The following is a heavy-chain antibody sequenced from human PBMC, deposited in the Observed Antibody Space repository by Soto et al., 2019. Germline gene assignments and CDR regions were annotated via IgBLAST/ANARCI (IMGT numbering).Heavy chain of an antibody. J-gene: IGHJ4*02. CDR3: ARERGAAWNYRGFDY. CDR2: IWYDGSNK. V-gene: IGHV3-33*01. Sequence: GGSLRLSCAASGFTFSSYGMHWVRQAPGKGLEWVAVIWYDGSNKYYADSVKGRFTISRDNSKNTLYLQMNSLRAEDTAVYYCARERGAAWNYRGFDYWGQGTLVTVSS. D-gene: IGHD1-7*01. CDR1: GFTFSSYG.